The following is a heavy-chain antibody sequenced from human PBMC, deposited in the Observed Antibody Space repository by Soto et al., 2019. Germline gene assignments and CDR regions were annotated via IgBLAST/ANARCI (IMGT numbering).Heavy chain of an antibody. J-gene: IGHJ4*02. CDR3: ARERGSGSYSFFDY. Sequence: SETLSLTCTVSGGSISSSSYYWGWIRQPPGKGLEWIGSIYYSGSTYYNPSLKSRVTISVDTSKNQFSLKLSSVAAADTAVYYCARERGSGSYSFFDYWGQRTPVTVSS. CDR1: GGSISSSSYY. CDR2: IYYSGST. V-gene: IGHV4-39*02. D-gene: IGHD1-26*01.